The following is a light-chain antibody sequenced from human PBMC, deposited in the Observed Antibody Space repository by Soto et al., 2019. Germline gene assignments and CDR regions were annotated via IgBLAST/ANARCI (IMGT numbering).Light chain of an antibody. Sequence: QSVLTQPPSVSGAPGQRVTISCTGSTSNIGAPYDVYWYQQLPGTAPKLLIYDSNNRPSWVPDRFSGSKTGTSASLAITGLQADDEGDDYCHTFDSSLSGSYVFGTGTKLTVL. V-gene: IGLV1-40*01. CDR2: DSN. CDR1: TSNIGAPYD. CDR3: HTFDSSLSGSYV. J-gene: IGLJ1*01.